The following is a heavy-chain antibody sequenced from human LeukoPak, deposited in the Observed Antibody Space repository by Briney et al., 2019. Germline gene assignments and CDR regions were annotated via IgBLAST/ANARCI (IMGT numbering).Heavy chain of an antibody. D-gene: IGHD4-17*01. CDR3: ARLDYGDYVGAFDI. V-gene: IGHV3-7*03. J-gene: IGHJ3*02. Sequence: GGSLRLSCAASAFTFSSYWMSWVRQAPGKGLEWVANIKEDGSEQYYVDSLKGRFTISRDNSKNTLYLQMNSLRAEDTAVYYCARLDYGDYVGAFDIWGQGTMVTVSS. CDR1: AFTFSSYW. CDR2: IKEDGSEQ.